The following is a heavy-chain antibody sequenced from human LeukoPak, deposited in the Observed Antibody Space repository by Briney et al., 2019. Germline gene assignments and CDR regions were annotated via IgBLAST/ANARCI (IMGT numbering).Heavy chain of an antibody. CDR1: AFTFSSYA. J-gene: IGHJ4*02. D-gene: IGHD2-15*01. CDR3: AKISRSGPPSGEFDY. Sequence: GGSLRLSCAASAFTFSSYAMSWVRQAPGKGLEWVSAISGSGGSTYYADSVKGRFTISRDNSKNTLYLQMNSLRAEDTAVYYCAKISRSGPPSGEFDYWGQGTLVTVSS. V-gene: IGHV3-23*01. CDR2: ISGSGGST.